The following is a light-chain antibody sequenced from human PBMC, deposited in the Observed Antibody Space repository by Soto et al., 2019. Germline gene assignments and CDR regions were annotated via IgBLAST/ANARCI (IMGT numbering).Light chain of an antibody. V-gene: IGLV2-23*02. CDR1: SSDVGSYNL. J-gene: IGLJ2*01. Sequence: QSALTQPASVSGSPGQSITISCTGTSSDVGSYNLVSWYQQHPGKAPKLMIYEVNKWPSGVSNRFSGSKSGNTASPTISGLQAEDEADYYCCSFAGSATWIFGGGTKLTVL. CDR2: EVN. CDR3: CSFAGSATWI.